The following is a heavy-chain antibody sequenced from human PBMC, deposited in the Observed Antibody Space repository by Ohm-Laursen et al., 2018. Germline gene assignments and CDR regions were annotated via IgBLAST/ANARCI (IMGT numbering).Heavy chain of an antibody. Sequence: SLRLSCTASGFTFTSYWMSWVRQAPGKGLEWASVVYADGSTYYADSVKGRFIISRDYSKNTLHLHMNSLRVEDTAVYYCARGPSTGGEGFLDYWGQGTLVTVSS. D-gene: IGHD3-16*01. J-gene: IGHJ4*02. CDR2: VYADGST. CDR1: GFTFTSYW. V-gene: IGHV3-66*01. CDR3: ARGPSTGGEGFLDY.